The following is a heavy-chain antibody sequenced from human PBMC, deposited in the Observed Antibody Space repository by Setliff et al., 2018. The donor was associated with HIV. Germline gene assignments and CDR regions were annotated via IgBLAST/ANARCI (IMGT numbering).Heavy chain of an antibody. Sequence: GASVKVSCKSSGGTFSSYGVTWVRQAPGQGLECMGGVIPLFGTEKVAQKFQGRVTITADESTNTAYMELSSLRSEDTAIYYCARPAVLISTDYYYYMDVWGQGTTVTAP. CDR2: VIPLFGTE. CDR1: GGTFSSYG. CDR3: ARPAVLISTDYYYYMDV. J-gene: IGHJ6*02. D-gene: IGHD6-19*01. V-gene: IGHV1-69*13.